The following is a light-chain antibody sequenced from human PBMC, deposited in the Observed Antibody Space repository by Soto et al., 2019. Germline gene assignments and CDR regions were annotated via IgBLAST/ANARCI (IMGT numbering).Light chain of an antibody. J-gene: IGKJ5*01. V-gene: IGKV3-20*01. CDR3: QQYGSSPPIT. CDR2: GAS. CDR1: QSVSSSY. Sequence: EIVLTQSPGTLSLSTGERATLSCRASQSVSSSYLAWYQQKPGQAPRLLIYGASSRATGIPDRFSGSGSGTDFTLTISRLGPEDFAVYYCQQYGSSPPITFGQGTRLEIK.